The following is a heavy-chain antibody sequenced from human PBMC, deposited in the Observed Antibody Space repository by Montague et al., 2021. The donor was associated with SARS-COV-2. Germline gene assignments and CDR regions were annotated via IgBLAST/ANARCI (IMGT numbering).Heavy chain of an antibody. Sequence: SETLSLTCAVTGASMSPYHWSWIRQPPGKGLEWIGNLHHSGATNYNPSLESRVTMSVDTSKNQFSLNLISVTAADTAVYFCATSLGGRYYWADYYFDYWGLGILVTVSA. CDR3: ATSLGGRYYWADYYFDY. D-gene: IGHD3-10*01. CDR2: LHHSGAT. CDR1: GASMSPYH. J-gene: IGHJ4*02. V-gene: IGHV4-59*03.